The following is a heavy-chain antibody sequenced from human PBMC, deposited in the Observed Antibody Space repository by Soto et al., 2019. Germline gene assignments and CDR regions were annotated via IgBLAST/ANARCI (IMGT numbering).Heavy chain of an antibody. CDR3: ASGRTRTAGASRRYYYYGLDV. Sequence: QVQLQQWGAGLLKPSETLSLTCAVYGGSFSGLYWNWLRQSPGKGLEWIGEINHSGITKYNPSLKSRVFISVDKSMNHLSLQLSSVTDADTAVYYCASGRTRTAGASRRYYYYGLDVWGQGTTVTVSS. D-gene: IGHD6-13*01. CDR1: GGSFSGLY. J-gene: IGHJ6*02. V-gene: IGHV4-34*01. CDR2: INHSGIT.